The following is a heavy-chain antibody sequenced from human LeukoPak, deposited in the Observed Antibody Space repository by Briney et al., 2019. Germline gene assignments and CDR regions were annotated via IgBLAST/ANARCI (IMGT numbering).Heavy chain of an antibody. CDR2: THYRSKWYN. J-gene: IGHJ4*02. CDR1: GDTISSNSAA. Sequence: SQTLSLTCAISGDTISSNSAAWNWIRQSPSRGLEWLGRTHYRSKWYNEYALSVQSRIIISSDTSKSEFSLHLNSVTPEDTAVYYCARGYSLNYWGQGTLVTVSS. D-gene: IGHD3-16*02. CDR3: ARGYSLNY. V-gene: IGHV6-1*01.